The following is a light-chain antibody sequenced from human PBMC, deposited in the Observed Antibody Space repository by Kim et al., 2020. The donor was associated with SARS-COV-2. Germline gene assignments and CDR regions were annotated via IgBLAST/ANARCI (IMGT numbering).Light chain of an antibody. CDR1: DSDVGGYQF. J-gene: IGLJ1*01. Sequence: GQSITLACTGTDSDVGGYQFVSWYQQHPGKGPKVIIYDVDKRPSGISTRFSGSKSGNSASLTISGLQAEDEADYYCSSYTTSTTYVFGTGTKVTVL. CDR2: DVD. CDR3: SSYTTSTTYV. V-gene: IGLV2-14*03.